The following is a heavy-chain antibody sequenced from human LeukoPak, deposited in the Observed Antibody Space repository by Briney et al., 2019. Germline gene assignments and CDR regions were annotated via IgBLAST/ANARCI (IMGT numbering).Heavy chain of an antibody. V-gene: IGHV4-34*01. CDR1: GGSFSGYC. CDR2: INHSGST. Sequence: SETLSLTCAVYGGSFSGYCWSWIRQPPGKGLEWFGEINHSGSTNDHPSLKSRVTISVDTSKNQFSLKLSSVTATDTAIYYCARGLRTLIAARPSAFDIWGQGTMVTVSS. CDR3: ARGLRTLIAARPSAFDI. D-gene: IGHD6-6*01. J-gene: IGHJ3*02.